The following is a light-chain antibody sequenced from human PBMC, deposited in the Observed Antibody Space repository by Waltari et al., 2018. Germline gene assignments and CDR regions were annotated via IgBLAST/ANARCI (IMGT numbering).Light chain of an antibody. CDR1: QSISTY. CDR3: QHHVRLPAT. J-gene: IGKJ1*01. Sequence: EIVLTHSPGTLSLSPGESATLSCRASQSISTYLAWYQQRPGQAPRLLIYAASNRATGIPDRCSGGGSGTDFSLTISRLEPEDFAVYYCQHHVRLPATFGQGTKVEIK. V-gene: IGKV3-20*01. CDR2: AAS.